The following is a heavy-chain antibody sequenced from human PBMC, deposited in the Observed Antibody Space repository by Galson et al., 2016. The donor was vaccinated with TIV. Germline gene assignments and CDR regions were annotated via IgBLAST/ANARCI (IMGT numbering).Heavy chain of an antibody. CDR2: IIPVFGTP. V-gene: IGHV1-69*13. CDR1: GGIFGNYG. D-gene: IGHD1-1*01. J-gene: IGHJ6*02. Sequence: SVKVSCKASGGIFGNYGISWVRQAPGQGLEWMGGIIPVFGTPHYAQSFQGRVTITADASTGTAHMELSSLKSEDTAVYFCSWKVRADTSYYYGMDVWGQGTTVTVSS. CDR3: SWKVRADTSYYYGMDV.